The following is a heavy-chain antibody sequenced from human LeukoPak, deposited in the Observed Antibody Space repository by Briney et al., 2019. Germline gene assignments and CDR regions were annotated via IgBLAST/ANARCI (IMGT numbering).Heavy chain of an antibody. Sequence: ASVKVSCKVSGYTPTELSMHWVRQAPGKGLEWMGGFDPEDGETIYAQKFQGRVTMTEDTSTDTAYMELSSLRSEDTAVYYCATKCFMSRSTSCSHFDYWGQGTLVTVSS. J-gene: IGHJ4*02. V-gene: IGHV1-24*01. CDR1: GYTPTELS. CDR2: FDPEDGET. CDR3: ATKCFMSRSTSCSHFDY. D-gene: IGHD2-2*01.